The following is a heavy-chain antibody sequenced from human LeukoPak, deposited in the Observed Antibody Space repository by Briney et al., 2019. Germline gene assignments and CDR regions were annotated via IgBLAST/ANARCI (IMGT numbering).Heavy chain of an antibody. V-gene: IGHV4-59*11. CDR1: GGSITSHF. Sequence: PSETLSLTCSVSGGSITSHFWSWIRQPPGKGLEWIGYIHYSGSTNYNPSLKSRVTISPDTSKNQLFLKLNSVTAADTAVYYCARLVWLGESPGSWFDCWGQGTLVTVSS. D-gene: IGHD3-10*01. CDR2: IHYSGST. CDR3: ARLVWLGESPGSWFDC. J-gene: IGHJ5*01.